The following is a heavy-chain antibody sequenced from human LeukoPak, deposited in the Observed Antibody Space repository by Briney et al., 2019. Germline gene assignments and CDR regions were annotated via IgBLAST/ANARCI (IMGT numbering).Heavy chain of an antibody. D-gene: IGHD6-25*01. CDR1: GFTFSDYY. CDR2: INISCSTI. V-gene: IGHV3-11*01. J-gene: IGHJ4*02. Sequence: GGSLRLTCAASGFTFSDYYKSWIRQPPGPGLERVSYINISCSTIYYADSVMDRCTTYRDNAKHSLYLQMNSLRAEDTAVYDCARVGRGVYSSAPEVYWGQATLVSVSS. CDR3: ARVGRGVYSSAPEVY.